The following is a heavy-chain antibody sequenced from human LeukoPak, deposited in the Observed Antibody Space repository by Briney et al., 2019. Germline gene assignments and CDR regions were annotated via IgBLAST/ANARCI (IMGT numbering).Heavy chain of an antibody. Sequence: PSETLSLTCTVSGGSITNYYWSWIRQPPGKGLEWIGFSYYNGNTNYNPSLKSRVTISVDMSKNQFSLSLRSVTAADTAVYYCARLLGAGDYFDYWGQGTLVTVSS. J-gene: IGHJ4*02. CDR2: SYYNGNT. V-gene: IGHV4-59*01. CDR3: ARLLGAGDYFDY. D-gene: IGHD3-10*01. CDR1: GGSITNYY.